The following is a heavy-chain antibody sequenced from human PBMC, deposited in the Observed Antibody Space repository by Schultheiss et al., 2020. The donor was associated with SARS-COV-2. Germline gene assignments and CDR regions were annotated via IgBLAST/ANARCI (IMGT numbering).Heavy chain of an antibody. CDR1: GYTFTGYY. CDR2: INPSGGST. V-gene: IGHV1-46*01. Sequence: ASVKVSCKASGYTFTGYYMHWVRQAPGQGLEWMGIINPSGGSTSYAQKFQGRVTMTRNTSISTAYMELSSLRSEDTAVYYCARTETIFGVVSSYYYYMDVWGKGTTVTVSS. CDR3: ARTETIFGVVSSYYYYMDV. D-gene: IGHD3-3*01. J-gene: IGHJ6*03.